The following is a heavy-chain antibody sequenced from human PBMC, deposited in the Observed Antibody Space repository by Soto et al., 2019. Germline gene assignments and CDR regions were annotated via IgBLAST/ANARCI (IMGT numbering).Heavy chain of an antibody. V-gene: IGHV1-69*13. CDR3: ARERPTSTPLSRYTVPIDY. D-gene: IGHD3-16*02. Sequence: GASVKVSCKASGGTFSSYAISWVRQAPGQGLEWMGGIIPIFGTANYAQKFQGRGTITADESTSTAYMELSSLRSEDTAVYYCARERPTSTPLSRYTVPIDYWGQGTLVTVSS. CDR1: GGTFSSYA. CDR2: IIPIFGTA. J-gene: IGHJ4*02.